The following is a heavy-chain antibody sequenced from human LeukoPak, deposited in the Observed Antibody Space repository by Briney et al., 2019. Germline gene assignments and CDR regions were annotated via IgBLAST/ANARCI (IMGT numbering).Heavy chain of an antibody. J-gene: IGHJ4*02. D-gene: IGHD1-26*01. V-gene: IGHV1-2*02. CDR3: ARGIVGAIPHFDY. CDR2: INPNSGGT. CDR1: GYTFTGYY. Sequence: ASVKVSCKASGYTFTGYYMHWVRQAPGQGLEGRGWINPNSGGTNYAQKFQGRVTMTRDTSISTAYMELSRLRSDDTAVYYCARGIVGAIPHFDYWGQGTLVTVSS.